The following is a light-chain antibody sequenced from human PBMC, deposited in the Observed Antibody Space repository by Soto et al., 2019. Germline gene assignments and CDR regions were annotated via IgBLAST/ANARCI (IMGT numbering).Light chain of an antibody. CDR1: QSVSSN. Sequence: EIVMTQSPATLSVSPGQRATLSCRASQSVSSNLAWYQQKPGQAPSLLIYGASTRATGIPVRFSGGGSGTEFTLTISSLQSEDFAVYYCQQYNNWPQTFGQGAKLEIK. J-gene: IGKJ2*01. V-gene: IGKV3-15*01. CDR3: QQYNNWPQT. CDR2: GAS.